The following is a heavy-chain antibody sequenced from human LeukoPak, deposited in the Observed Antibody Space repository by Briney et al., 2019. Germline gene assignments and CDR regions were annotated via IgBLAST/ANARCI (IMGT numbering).Heavy chain of an antibody. J-gene: IGHJ5*02. D-gene: IGHD2-2*01. CDR2: INPNSGGT. V-gene: IGHV1-2*02. CDR3: ASGYCSSTSCYDWFDP. CDR1: GYTFTGYS. Sequence: GASVKVSCKASGYTFTGYSMHWVRQAPGQGLEWMGWINPNSGGTNYAQKFKGRVTMTRDTSISTAYRELSRLRSDDTAVYYCASGYCSSTSCYDWFDPWGQGTLVTVSS.